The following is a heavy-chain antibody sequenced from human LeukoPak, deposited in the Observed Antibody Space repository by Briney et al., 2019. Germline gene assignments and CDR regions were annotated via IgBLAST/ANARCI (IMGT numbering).Heavy chain of an antibody. Sequence: SVKVSCKASGGTFSSYAISWVRQAPGQGLEWMGGIIPIFGTANYAQKFQGRVTITTDESTSTAYMELSGLRSEDTAVYYCARARAQCSGGSCYSLAWFDPWGQGTLVTVSS. J-gene: IGHJ5*02. CDR2: IIPIFGTA. CDR3: ARARAQCSGGSCYSLAWFDP. D-gene: IGHD2-15*01. V-gene: IGHV1-69*05. CDR1: GGTFSSYA.